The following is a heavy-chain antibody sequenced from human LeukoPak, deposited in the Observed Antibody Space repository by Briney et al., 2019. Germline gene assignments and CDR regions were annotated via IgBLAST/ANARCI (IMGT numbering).Heavy chain of an antibody. J-gene: IGHJ4*02. V-gene: IGHV3-74*01. Sequence: GGSLRLSCAASGFPFSNYWMHWVRQVPGKGLVWVSRINDDGSPTFYADSVKGRFTISRDNAKNTLFLQINSLRAEDTAVYYCAREILAPGKTHDYWGQGTLVTVSS. CDR2: INDDGSPT. CDR1: GFPFSNYW. CDR3: AREILAPGKTHDY.